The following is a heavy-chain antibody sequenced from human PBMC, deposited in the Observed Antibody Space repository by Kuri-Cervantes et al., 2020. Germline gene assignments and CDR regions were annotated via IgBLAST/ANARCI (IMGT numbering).Heavy chain of an antibody. V-gene: IGHV3-21*04. CDR2: ISSSSSYI. CDR1: GFTFSNYA. Sequence: GGSLRLSCAASGFTFSNYAMSWVRQAPGKGLEWVSSISSSSSYIYYADSVKGRFTISRDNAKNSLYLQMNSLRAEDTALYYCAKDTHFDWLLGYYFDYWGQGTLVTVSS. J-gene: IGHJ4*02. CDR3: AKDTHFDWLLGYYFDY. D-gene: IGHD3-9*01.